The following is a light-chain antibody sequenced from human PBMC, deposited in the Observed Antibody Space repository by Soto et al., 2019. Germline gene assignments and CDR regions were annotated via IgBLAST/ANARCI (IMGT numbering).Light chain of an antibody. V-gene: IGKV3-15*01. CDR3: QQYNNWPPWT. CDR1: QSVSSN. J-gene: IGKJ1*01. Sequence: EIVMTQSPATLSVSPGERATLSCRASQSVSSNLAWYQQKPGQAPRLLIYGASTRATGVPARFSGSGSGTEFTLTNSSLLSEDFAVYYCQQYNNWPPWTFGQGTQVEIK. CDR2: GAS.